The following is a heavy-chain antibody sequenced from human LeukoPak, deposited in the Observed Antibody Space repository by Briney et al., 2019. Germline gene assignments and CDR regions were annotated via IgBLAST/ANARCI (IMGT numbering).Heavy chain of an antibody. V-gene: IGHV1-69*13. CDR3: GAIVVARGWFDP. Sequence: SVKVSCKASGGTFNSYAIRWVRQAPGQGLEWMGGIIPIFGTANYAQKFQGRVTITADESTSTAYMELSSLTSEDTAVYFCGAIVVARGWFDPWGQGTMVTVSS. CDR1: GGTFNSYA. CDR2: IIPIFGTA. J-gene: IGHJ5*02. D-gene: IGHD2-2*01.